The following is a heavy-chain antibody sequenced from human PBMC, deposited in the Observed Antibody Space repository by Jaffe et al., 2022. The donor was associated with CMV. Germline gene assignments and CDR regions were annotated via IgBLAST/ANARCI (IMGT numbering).Heavy chain of an antibody. Sequence: ELQLVQSGGGLVQPGGSLRLSCASSGFMFSAYWMHWLRQVPGEGLVWVSRINDDGSTTNYADSVKGRFTISRDNAENTVYLQMNSLRPEDTGVYYCARSAKTHYGANWFDPWGQGTLITVSS. CDR1: GFMFSAYW. D-gene: IGHD3-10*01. CDR2: INDDGSTT. CDR3: ARSAKTHYGANWFDP. V-gene: IGHV3-74*01. J-gene: IGHJ5*02.